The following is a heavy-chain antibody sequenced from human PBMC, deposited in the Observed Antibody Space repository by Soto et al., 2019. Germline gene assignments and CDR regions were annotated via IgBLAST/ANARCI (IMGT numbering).Heavy chain of an antibody. J-gene: IGHJ5*02. CDR1: GGSFSRSF. Sequence: SETLSLTCTVSGGSFSRSFWSWIRQPAGKGLEWIGRIYSSGSTTYNPSLQSRVTMSVDTSKRQLSLKLTSVTAADTAVYYCEGDPAANNWFDTWGQGTLVTVSS. CDR3: EGDPAANNWFDT. CDR2: IYSSGST. V-gene: IGHV4-4*07.